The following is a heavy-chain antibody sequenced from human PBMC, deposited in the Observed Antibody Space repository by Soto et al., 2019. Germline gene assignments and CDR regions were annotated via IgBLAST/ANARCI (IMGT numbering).Heavy chain of an antibody. D-gene: IGHD3-22*01. V-gene: IGHV3-21*01. J-gene: IGHJ6*02. Sequence: EVQQVESGGGLVKPGGSLRLSCAASGFTFSSYSMNWVRQAPGKGLEWVSSISCSSSYIYYADSVKGRFTISRDNAKNSLYLQLNIHRAEVTALYNSARVLDYCDPNYYYGQDVWGQGTTVTVSS. CDR3: ARVLDYCDPNYYYGQDV. CDR1: GFTFSSYS. CDR2: ISCSSSYI.